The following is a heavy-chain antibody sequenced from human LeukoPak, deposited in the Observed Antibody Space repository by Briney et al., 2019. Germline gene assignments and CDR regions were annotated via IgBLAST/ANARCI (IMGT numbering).Heavy chain of an antibody. D-gene: IGHD6-6*01. Sequence: ASVKVSCKASGYTFTGYYMHWVRQAPGQGLEWVGRINPNSGGTNYAQKFQGRVTMTRDTSISTAYVELSRLRSDDTAVYYCARARSSSYGKNWFDPWGQGTLVTVSS. CDR3: ARARSSSYGKNWFDP. V-gene: IGHV1-2*06. CDR1: GYTFTGYY. J-gene: IGHJ5*02. CDR2: INPNSGGT.